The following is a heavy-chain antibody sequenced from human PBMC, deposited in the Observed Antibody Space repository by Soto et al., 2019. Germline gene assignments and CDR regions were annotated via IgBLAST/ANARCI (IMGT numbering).Heavy chain of an antibody. J-gene: IGHJ4*02. CDR2: ISSSGGTT. D-gene: IGHD6-19*01. V-gene: IGHV3-23*01. Sequence: PWGSLRLSCATSGFNFNNYAMGWVRQAPGERQEWVSFISSSGGTTSYADSVKGRFTISRANSRNTVFLQMNTLGAEDTTIFYCSAFRTVTGLGWGRASDYWGQGIRVTVSS. CDR3: SAFRTVTGLGWGRASDY. CDR1: GFNFNNYA.